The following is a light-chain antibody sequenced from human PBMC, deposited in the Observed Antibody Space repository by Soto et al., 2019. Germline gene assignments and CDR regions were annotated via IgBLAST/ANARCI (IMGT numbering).Light chain of an antibody. J-gene: IGKJ5*01. Sequence: ILLTQSPATLSLSPGERATLSYRASQSIATYLGWYQQKPGQAPRLLIYSASNRANGIPPRFSGSESGTDFTLTISSLEPEDFSVYYCQQRYDWPVTFGQGTRLEI. CDR1: QSIATY. CDR3: QQRYDWPVT. CDR2: SAS. V-gene: IGKV3-11*01.